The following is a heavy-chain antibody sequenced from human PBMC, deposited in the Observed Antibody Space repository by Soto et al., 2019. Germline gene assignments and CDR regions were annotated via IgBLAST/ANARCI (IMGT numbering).Heavy chain of an antibody. CDR2: IKDDGSGT. Sequence: PGLSLRICCAASGCIYITSWIIWVRQAPGKGLEWVATIKDDGSGTSHVNSVKGRFTISRDNTKDSLFLQMNSLRVDDTAVYWCARGYHLNYWGHGTLVTVSS. CDR3: ARGYHLNY. D-gene: IGHD2-15*01. V-gene: IGHV3-7*01. J-gene: IGHJ4*01. CDR1: GCIYITSW.